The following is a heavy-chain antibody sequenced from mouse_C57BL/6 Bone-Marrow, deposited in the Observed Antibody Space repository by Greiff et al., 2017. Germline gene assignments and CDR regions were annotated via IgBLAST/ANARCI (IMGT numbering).Heavy chain of an antibody. D-gene: IGHD1-1*01. CDR2: IHPNSGST. J-gene: IGHJ4*01. CDR3: ARSSTVVNAMDY. V-gene: IGHV1-64*01. Sequence: QVQLQQPGAELVKPGASVKLSCKASGYTFTSYWMHWVKQRPGQGLEWIGMIHPNSGSTNYNEKFKSKATLTVDKSSSTAYMQLSSLTSEDSAVXYCARSSTVVNAMDYWGQGTSVTVSS. CDR1: GYTFTSYW.